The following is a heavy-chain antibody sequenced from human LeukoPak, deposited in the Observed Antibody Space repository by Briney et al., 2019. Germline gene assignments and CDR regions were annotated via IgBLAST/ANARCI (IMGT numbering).Heavy chain of an antibody. Sequence: GRSLRLSCAASGFTFHDYAMHWVRQAPGKGLEWVSGISWNSGSIGYADSVKGRFTISRDNAKNSLYLQMNSLSAEDMALYYCAKVHYGSGSYYSGAFDIWGQGTMVTVSS. J-gene: IGHJ3*02. D-gene: IGHD3-10*01. V-gene: IGHV3-9*03. CDR3: AKVHYGSGSYYSGAFDI. CDR1: GFTFHDYA. CDR2: ISWNSGSI.